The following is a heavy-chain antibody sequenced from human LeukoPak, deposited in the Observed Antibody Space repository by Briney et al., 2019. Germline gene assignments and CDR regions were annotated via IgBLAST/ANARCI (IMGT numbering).Heavy chain of an antibody. J-gene: IGHJ4*02. V-gene: IGHV1-18*01. CDR3: AGESHAERDDF. Sequence: GASVKVSCKASGYTFTNYGITWVRQAPGQGLEWMGWISASNGDTHYSEKFQDRITVTTDTSTSTAYMELRSLVSDDTAVYYCAGESHAERDDFWGQGTLITVSS. D-gene: IGHD1-1*01. CDR2: ISASNGDT. CDR1: GYTFTNYG.